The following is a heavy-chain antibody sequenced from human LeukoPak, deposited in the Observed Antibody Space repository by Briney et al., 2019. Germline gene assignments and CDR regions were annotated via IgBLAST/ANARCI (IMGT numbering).Heavy chain of an antibody. Sequence: GRSLRLSCAASGFPFSSYSIHWVRHAPGTGLEWVAVISYDGSIKYYADSVKGRFTTSRDNSKNTLLLQLNSLKAEDTAVYYCARDLGRSGIGVVIYWYFDLWGRGTLVTVSS. CDR2: ISYDGSIK. V-gene: IGHV3-30-3*01. J-gene: IGHJ2*01. CDR3: ARDLGRSGIGVVIYWYFDL. CDR1: GFPFSSYS. D-gene: IGHD3-22*01.